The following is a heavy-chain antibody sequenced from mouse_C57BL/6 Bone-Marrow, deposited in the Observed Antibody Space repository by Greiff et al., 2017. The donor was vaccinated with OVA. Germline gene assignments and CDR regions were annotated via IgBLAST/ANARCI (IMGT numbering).Heavy chain of an antibody. CDR3: ARTPYYGSSYIAMDY. D-gene: IGHD1-1*01. V-gene: IGHV14-3*01. CDR2: IDPANGNT. J-gene: IGHJ4*01. CDR1: GFNIKNTY. Sequence: EVKLVESVAELVRPGASVKLSCTASGFNIKNTYMHWVKQRPEQGLEWIGRIDPANGNTKYAPKFQGKATITADTSSNTAYLQLSSLTSEDTAIYYCARTPYYGSSYIAMDYWGQGTSVTVSS.